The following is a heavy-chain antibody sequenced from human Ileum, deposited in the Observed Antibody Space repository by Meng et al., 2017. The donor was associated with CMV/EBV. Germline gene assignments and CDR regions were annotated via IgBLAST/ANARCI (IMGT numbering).Heavy chain of an antibody. CDR1: GFTFSSYA. D-gene: IGHD3-3*01. CDR2: ISYDGSNK. Sequence: SCAASGFTFSSYAMHWVRQAPGKGLEWVAVISYDGSNKYYADSVKGRFTISRDNSKNTLYLQMNSLRAEDTAVYYCARDHERRNVLRFLEWFSGMDVWGQGTTVTVSS. CDR3: ARDHERRNVLRFLEWFSGMDV. V-gene: IGHV3-30-3*01. J-gene: IGHJ6*02.